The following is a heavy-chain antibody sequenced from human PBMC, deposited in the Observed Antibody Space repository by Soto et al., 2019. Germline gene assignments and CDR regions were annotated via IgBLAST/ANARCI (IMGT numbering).Heavy chain of an antibody. V-gene: IGHV4-31*03. CDR3: ASSHAGAHITAAVH. Sequence: SETLSFTCTVSGGSISSGGYYWSWIRQHPGKGLEWIGYIYYSGSTNYNPSLKSRVTISVDTSKNWFSLKLSSVTAADTAVYYCASSHAGAHITAAVHWGQGTLVTVSS. CDR1: GGSISSGGYY. D-gene: IGHD6-13*01. J-gene: IGHJ4*02. CDR2: IYYSGST.